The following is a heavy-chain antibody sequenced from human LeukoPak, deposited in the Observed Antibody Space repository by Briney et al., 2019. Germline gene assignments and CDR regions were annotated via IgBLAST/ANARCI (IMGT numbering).Heavy chain of an antibody. CDR3: ARVRVVVVPAAINPDYYYYYGMDV. J-gene: IGHJ6*02. V-gene: IGHV4-34*01. CDR1: GGSLSGYY. D-gene: IGHD2-2*02. CDR2: INHCGST. Sequence: SETLSLTCAVYGGSLSGYYWSWIGQPPGKGVEGIGEINHCGSTNYNPSLKSRVTISVDTSKNPFSLKLSSVTAADTAVYYCARVRVVVVPAAINPDYYYYYGMDVWGQGTTVTVSS.